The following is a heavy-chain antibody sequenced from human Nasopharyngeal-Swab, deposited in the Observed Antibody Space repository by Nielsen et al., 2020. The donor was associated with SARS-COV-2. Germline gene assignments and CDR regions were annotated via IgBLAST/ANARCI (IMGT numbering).Heavy chain of an antibody. Sequence: GVLKISCAASGIFVSGNYMNWVRQAPGMGLEWVSVVYSGGSTFYADSVKGRFTISRDNSKNTLYLQMNSLRAEDTAMYYCASPIFGVVSDAFDIWGQGTMVTVSS. V-gene: IGHV3-53*01. CDR3: ASPIFGVVSDAFDI. CDR2: VYSGGST. D-gene: IGHD3-3*01. J-gene: IGHJ3*02. CDR1: GIFVSGNY.